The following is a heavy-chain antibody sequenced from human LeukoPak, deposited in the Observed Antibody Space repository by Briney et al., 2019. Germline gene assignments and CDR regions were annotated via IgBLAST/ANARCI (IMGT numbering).Heavy chain of an antibody. D-gene: IGHD4-17*01. CDR3: ARIPDYGDYADAFDI. CDR2: ISDSGGST. J-gene: IGHJ3*02. V-gene: IGHV3-23*01. Sequence: PGGSLRLSCAASGFTFSNYWMSWVRQAPGKGLEWVSAISDSGGSTSYADSVKGRFTISRDNSKNTLYLQMNSLRAEDTAVYYCARIPDYGDYADAFDIWGQGTMVTVSS. CDR1: GFTFSNYW.